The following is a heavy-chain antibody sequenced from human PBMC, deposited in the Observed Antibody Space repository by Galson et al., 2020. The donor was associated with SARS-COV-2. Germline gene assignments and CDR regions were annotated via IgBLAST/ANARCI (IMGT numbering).Heavy chain of an antibody. Sequence: GESLKISCAASGFTFSDYYMSWIRQAPGKGLEWVSYISSSGSTIYYADSVKGRFTISRDNAKNSLYLQMNSLRAEDTAVYYCARDGDYRNYVRYYYYMDVWGKGTTVTVSS. CDR1: GFTFSDYY. V-gene: IGHV3-11*01. CDR2: ISSSGSTI. CDR3: ARDGDYRNYVRYYYYMDV. J-gene: IGHJ6*03. D-gene: IGHD4-4*01.